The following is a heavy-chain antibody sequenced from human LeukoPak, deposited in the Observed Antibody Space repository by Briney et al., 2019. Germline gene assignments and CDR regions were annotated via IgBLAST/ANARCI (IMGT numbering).Heavy chain of an antibody. Sequence: TGGSLRLSCAASGFTFNIYSMNWVRQAPGKGLEWVSYIGPGSNTIFYADSVKGRFTISRDNAKSSLFLQMNSLRDEDTAVYYCARERGYSSGWYLDYWGQGTLVTVSS. J-gene: IGHJ4*02. D-gene: IGHD6-19*01. CDR3: ARERGYSSGWYLDY. CDR2: IGPGSNTI. V-gene: IGHV3-48*02. CDR1: GFTFNIYS.